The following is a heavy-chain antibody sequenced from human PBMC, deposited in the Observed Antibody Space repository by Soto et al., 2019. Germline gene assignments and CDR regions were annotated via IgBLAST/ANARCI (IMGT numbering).Heavy chain of an antibody. Sequence: QLQLQESGPGLVRPSETLSLTCTVSGNSLSSTNYHWGWIRQTPWKDLQWIASMFYTGNTYYNPSLRSRATISADTSKNQFSLRLTSVTAADTAVYFCARTLGPRGSEYDGSDYRWTIDYWGQGTLVTVSS. V-gene: IGHV4-39*01. J-gene: IGHJ4*02. D-gene: IGHD3-22*01. CDR3: ARTLGPRGSEYDGSDYRWTIDY. CDR2: MFYTGNT. CDR1: GNSLSSTNYH.